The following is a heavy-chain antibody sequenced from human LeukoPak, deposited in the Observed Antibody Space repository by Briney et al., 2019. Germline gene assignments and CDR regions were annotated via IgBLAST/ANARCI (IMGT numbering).Heavy chain of an antibody. Sequence: PSETLSLTCSVSGGSISSSSHFWGWIRQPPGKGLEWIGSIYYSGNTYYNPSLKSRVTMSVDTSKNHFSLKVTSVTVADTAMYYCARHENIVVVASATAFDYWGQGTLVTVSS. CDR2: IYYSGNT. D-gene: IGHD2-15*01. V-gene: IGHV4-39*01. CDR3: ARHENIVVVASATAFDY. J-gene: IGHJ4*02. CDR1: GGSISSSSHF.